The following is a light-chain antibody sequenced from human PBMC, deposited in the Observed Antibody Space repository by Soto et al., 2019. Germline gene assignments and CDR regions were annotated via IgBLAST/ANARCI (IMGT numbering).Light chain of an antibody. CDR3: QQYNDWPWT. Sequence: EIILTQSPATLSVSPGGRATLSCLASQSISGTSAWYQQKPGQAPRLLIHGASTRAPGFPARFSGSGSGTDFTLTISSLQSEDFAVYYCQQYNDWPWTFGQGTKVDI. CDR1: QSISGT. V-gene: IGKV3-15*01. CDR2: GAS. J-gene: IGKJ1*01.